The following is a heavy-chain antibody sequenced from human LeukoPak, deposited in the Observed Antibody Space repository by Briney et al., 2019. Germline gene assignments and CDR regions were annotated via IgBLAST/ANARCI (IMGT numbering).Heavy chain of an antibody. CDR2: ISAYNGNT. Sequence: ASVKVSCKASGGTFNNYTISWVRQAPGQGLEWMGWISAYNGNTNYAQKLQGRVTMTTDTSTSTAYMELRSLRSDDTAVYYCARDRQWLAYFDYWGQGTLVTVSS. CDR3: ARDRQWLAYFDY. CDR1: GGTFNNYT. J-gene: IGHJ4*02. D-gene: IGHD6-19*01. V-gene: IGHV1-18*01.